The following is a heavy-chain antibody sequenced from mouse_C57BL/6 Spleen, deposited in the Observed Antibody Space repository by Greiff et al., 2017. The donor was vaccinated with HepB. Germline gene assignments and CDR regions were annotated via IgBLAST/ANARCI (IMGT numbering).Heavy chain of an antibody. J-gene: IGHJ3*01. CDR1: GYAFSSSW. CDR2: IYPGDGDT. V-gene: IGHV1-82*01. D-gene: IGHD3-2*02. Sequence: VQLQQSGPELVKPGASVKISCKASGYAFSSSWMNWVKQRPGKGLEWIGRIYPGDGDTNYNGKFKGKATLTADKSSSTAYMQLSSLTSEDSAVYFCARQTAQATFSWFAYWGQGTLVTVSA. CDR3: ARQTAQATFSWFAY.